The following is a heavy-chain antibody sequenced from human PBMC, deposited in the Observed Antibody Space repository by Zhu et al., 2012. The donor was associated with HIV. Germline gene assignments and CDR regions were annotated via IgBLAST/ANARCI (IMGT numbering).Heavy chain of an antibody. CDR1: GGSMSSHY. Sequence: QVQLQESGPQLVKPSETLSLTCTVSGGSMSSHYWNWVRQPPGKGLQWMGYMYSSGSTKYNFSLKSRVAISLDMSKNQFSLNLSTVTTADTAVYYCARSVKGQLVFDSWGQGALVTVSS. V-gene: IGHV4-59*11. D-gene: IGHD1-1*01. CDR2: MYSSGST. CDR3: ARSVKGQLVFDS. J-gene: IGHJ4*02.